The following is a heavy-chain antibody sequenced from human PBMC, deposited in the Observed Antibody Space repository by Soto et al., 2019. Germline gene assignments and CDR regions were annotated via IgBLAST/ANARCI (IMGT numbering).Heavy chain of an antibody. CDR1: GYTFTSYA. V-gene: IGHV1-3*01. CDR2: INAGNGNT. D-gene: IGHD3-22*01. CDR3: ASNNPLNDSSCYSSDY. J-gene: IGHJ4*02. Sequence: ASVNVTYKASGYTFTSYAMHWVRQAPGQRLEWMGWINAGNGNTKYSQKFQGRVTITRDTSASTAYMELSSLRSEDTAVYYCASNNPLNDSSCYSSDYWRQVTLVTVSS.